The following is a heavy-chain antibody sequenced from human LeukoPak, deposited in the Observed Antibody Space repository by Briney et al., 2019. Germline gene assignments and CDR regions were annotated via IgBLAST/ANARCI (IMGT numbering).Heavy chain of an antibody. CDR2: MNPNSGNT. J-gene: IGHJ4*02. V-gene: IGHV1-8*03. CDR3: ARVWGYCSSTSCYFDY. Sequence: ASVKVSCKASGYTFTSYDINWVRQATGQGLEWMGWMNPNSGNTGYAQKFQGRVTITRNTSISTAYMELSSLRSEDTAVYYCARVWGYCSSTSCYFDYWGQGTLVTVSS. D-gene: IGHD2-2*01. CDR1: GYTFTSYD.